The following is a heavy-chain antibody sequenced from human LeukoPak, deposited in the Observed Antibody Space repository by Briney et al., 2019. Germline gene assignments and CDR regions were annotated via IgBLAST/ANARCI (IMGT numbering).Heavy chain of an antibody. CDR1: GGTFSSYA. Sequence: ASVKVSCKASGGTFSSYAVSWVRQAPGQGLEWMGGVIPLFATAIYVQIFQGRVTITADESTSTAYMELSSLRSEDTAVYYCARAEVVPAAMPYFDTWGLGTLVTVSS. CDR2: VIPLFATA. V-gene: IGHV1-69*13. CDR3: ARAEVVPAAMPYFDT. J-gene: IGHJ4*02. D-gene: IGHD2-2*01.